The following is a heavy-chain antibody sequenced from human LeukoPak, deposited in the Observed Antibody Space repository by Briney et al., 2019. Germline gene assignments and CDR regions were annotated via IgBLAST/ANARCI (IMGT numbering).Heavy chain of an antibody. CDR1: GFTFSSYA. V-gene: IGHV3-23*01. Sequence: GGSLRLSYAASGFTFSSYAMSWVRQAPGKGLEWVSAISGSGGSTYYADSVKGRFTISRDNSKNTLYLQMNSLRAEDTAVYYCAKGSRGSYRSFGYWGQGTLVTVSS. CDR3: AKGSRGSYRSFGY. J-gene: IGHJ4*02. CDR2: ISGSGGST. D-gene: IGHD1-26*01.